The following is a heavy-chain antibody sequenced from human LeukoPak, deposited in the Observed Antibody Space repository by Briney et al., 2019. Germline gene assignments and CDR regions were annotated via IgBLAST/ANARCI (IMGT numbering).Heavy chain of an antibody. V-gene: IGHV4-4*07. CDR3: ARGLYVTIFGVVIRDDAFDI. D-gene: IGHD3-3*01. J-gene: IGHJ3*02. CDR2: IYTSGST. Sequence: SETLSLTCTVSGGSIRSYYWSWIRQPAGKGLEWIGRIYTSGSTNYNPSLKSRVTMSVDTSKNQFSLKLSSVTAADTAVYYCARGLYVTIFGVVIRDDAFDIWGQGTMVTVSS. CDR1: GGSIRSYY.